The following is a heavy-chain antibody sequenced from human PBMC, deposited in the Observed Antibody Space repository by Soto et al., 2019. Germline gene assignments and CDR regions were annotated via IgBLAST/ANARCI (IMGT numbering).Heavy chain of an antibody. D-gene: IGHD5-12*01. V-gene: IGHV4-39*01. J-gene: IGHJ6*03. CDR2: IYYSGST. CDR3: ARHASDIVATNDYYYYYMDV. Sequence: SQTLSLTCTVSGGSISSSSYYWGWIRQPPGKGLEWIGSIYYSGSTYYNPSLKSRVTISVDTSKNQFSLKLSSVTAADTAVYYCARHASDIVATNDYYYYYMDVWGKGTTVTVSS. CDR1: GGSISSSSYY.